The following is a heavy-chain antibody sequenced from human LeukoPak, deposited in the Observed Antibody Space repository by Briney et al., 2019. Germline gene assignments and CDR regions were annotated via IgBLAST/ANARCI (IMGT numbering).Heavy chain of an antibody. D-gene: IGHD4-11*01. CDR2: FDPEDGET. V-gene: IGHV1-24*01. Sequence: ASVKVSCKVSGYTLTELSMHWVRQAPGTGLEWVGGFDPEDGETIYAQKFQGRVTMTEDTSTDTAYMELSSLRSEDTAVYYCATGEGTTVTTYYFDYWGQGTLVTVSS. J-gene: IGHJ4*02. CDR3: ATGEGTTVTTYYFDY. CDR1: GYTLTELS.